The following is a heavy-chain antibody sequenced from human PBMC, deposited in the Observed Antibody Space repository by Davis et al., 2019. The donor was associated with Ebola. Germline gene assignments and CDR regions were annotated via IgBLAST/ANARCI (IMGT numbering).Heavy chain of an antibody. D-gene: IGHD1-1*01. CDR1: GGSISSYY. Sequence: MPSETLSLTCTVSGGSISSYYWSWIRQPPGKGLERIGYIYYSGSTNYNPSLKSRVTISVDTSKNQFSLKLSSVTAADTAVYYCARWKFLEGFDYWGQGTLVPVSS. CDR3: ARWKFLEGFDY. CDR2: IYYSGST. J-gene: IGHJ4*02. V-gene: IGHV4-59*12.